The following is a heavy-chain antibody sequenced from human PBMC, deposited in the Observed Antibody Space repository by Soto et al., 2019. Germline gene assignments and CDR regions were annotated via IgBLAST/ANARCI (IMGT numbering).Heavy chain of an antibody. D-gene: IGHD1-1*01. V-gene: IGHV1-18*01. CDR3: AKDNDVRTRYFFDN. J-gene: IGHJ4*02. CDR1: GYIFTNYA. Sequence: QVQLVQSGAEVRKPGASVKVSCKASGYIFTNYAISWVRQAPGQGPEWMGWISGYNGDTNTHYSQKFQGRLTLTTHMSTTTAYLELRSLRPDDTAVYYCAKDNDVRTRYFFDNWGQGTLVTVSS. CDR2: ISGYNGDTNT.